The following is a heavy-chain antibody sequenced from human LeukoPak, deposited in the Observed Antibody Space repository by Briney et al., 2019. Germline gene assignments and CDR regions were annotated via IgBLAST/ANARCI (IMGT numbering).Heavy chain of an antibody. V-gene: IGHV3-30*18. J-gene: IGHJ4*02. Sequence: PGRSLRLSCAASGFTFSSYGMHWVRQAPGKGLEWVAVISYDGSNKYYAVSVKGRFTISRDNSKNTLYLQMNSLRAEDTAVYYCAKALSSGFDYWGQGTLVTVSS. CDR2: ISYDGSNK. CDR1: GFTFSSYG. CDR3: AKALSSGFDY. D-gene: IGHD6-19*01.